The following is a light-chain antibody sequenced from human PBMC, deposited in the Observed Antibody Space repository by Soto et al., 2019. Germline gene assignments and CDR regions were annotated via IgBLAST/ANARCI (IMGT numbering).Light chain of an antibody. V-gene: IGLV1-47*02. CDR1: DSNIGSNS. CDR3: AAWDASLSAWV. J-gene: IGLJ1*01. Sequence: QSVLTQPPSASGTAGQGVTISCSGGDSNIGSNSVYWYQQPPRTDPTLLIYYNNHRPSGVPARCAGSRTGTSASLAIVGLRSEDEAVYYCAAWDASLSAWVFGNGTKLTVL. CDR2: YNN.